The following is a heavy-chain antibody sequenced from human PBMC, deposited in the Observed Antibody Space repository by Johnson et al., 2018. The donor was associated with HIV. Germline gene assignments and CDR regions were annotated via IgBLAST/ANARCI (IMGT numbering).Heavy chain of an antibody. CDR3: GSLGDGHQKGAFEI. J-gene: IGHJ3*02. CDR1: GFTFSSYA. D-gene: IGHD3-16*01. Sequence: QVQLVESGGGLVQPGGSLRLSCVASGFTFSSYAMSWVRQAPGKGLGWVAVISYDETIKYYGDSVKGRFTISRDNSKNTLYLQMNSLRVEDTAVYFCGSLGDGHQKGAFEIWGHGTMVTVSS. V-gene: IGHV3-30*03. CDR2: ISYDETIK.